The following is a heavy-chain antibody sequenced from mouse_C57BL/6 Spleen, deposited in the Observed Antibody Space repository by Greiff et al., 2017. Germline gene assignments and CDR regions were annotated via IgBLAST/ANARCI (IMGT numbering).Heavy chain of an antibody. CDR2: IYWDDDK. CDR1: GFSLSTSGMG. Sequence: QVTLKESGPGILQSSQTLSLTCSFSGFSLSTSGMGVSWIRQPSGKGLEWLAHIYWDDDKRYNPSLKSRLTISKDTSRNQVFLKRTSVDTADTATYYCARKGDYYGSSYGLYAMDYWGQGTSVTVSS. J-gene: IGHJ4*01. D-gene: IGHD1-1*01. CDR3: ARKGDYYGSSYGLYAMDY. V-gene: IGHV8-12*01.